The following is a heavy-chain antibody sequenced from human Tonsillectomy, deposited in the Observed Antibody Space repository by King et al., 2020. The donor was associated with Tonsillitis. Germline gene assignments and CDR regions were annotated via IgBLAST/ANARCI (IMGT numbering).Heavy chain of an antibody. J-gene: IGHJ4*02. D-gene: IGHD6-13*01. CDR3: AKAPDFIAASGFDY. CDR1: GFTFDDYA. CDR2: ISWNSGSI. Sequence: VQLVESGGGLVQPGRSLRLSCAASGFTFDDYAMHWVRQAPGKGLEWVSGISWNSGSIGYADSVKGRFTISRENAKNSLYLQMNSLRAEDTALYYCAKAPDFIAASGFDYWGQGTLVTVSS. V-gene: IGHV3-9*01.